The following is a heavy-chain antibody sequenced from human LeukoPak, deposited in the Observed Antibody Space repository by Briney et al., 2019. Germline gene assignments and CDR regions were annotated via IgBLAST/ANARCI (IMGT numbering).Heavy chain of an antibody. V-gene: IGHV3-66*01. CDR2: IYSGGST. J-gene: IGHJ4*02. Sequence: GGSLRLSCAASGFTVSSNYMSWVRQAPGKGLEWVSVIYSGGSTYYADSVKGRFTISRDNSKNTLYLQMNSLRAEDTAVYYCARGGEILTGYYFFDYWGQGTLVTVSS. D-gene: IGHD3-9*01. CDR3: ARGGEILTGYYFFDY. CDR1: GFTVSSNY.